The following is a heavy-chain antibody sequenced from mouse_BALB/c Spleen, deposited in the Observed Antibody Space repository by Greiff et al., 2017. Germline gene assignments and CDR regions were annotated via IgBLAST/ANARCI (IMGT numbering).Heavy chain of an antibody. Sequence: EVKVVESGGGLVQPGGSLKLSCAASGFDFSRYWMSWVRQAPGKGLEWIGEINPDSSTINYTPSLKDKFIISRDNAKNTLYLQMSKVRSEDTALYYCARGNYRYYYAMDYWGQGTSVTVSS. CDR2: INPDSSTI. D-gene: IGHD2-1*01. J-gene: IGHJ4*01. CDR3: ARGNYRYYYAMDY. CDR1: GFDFSRYW. V-gene: IGHV4-1*02.